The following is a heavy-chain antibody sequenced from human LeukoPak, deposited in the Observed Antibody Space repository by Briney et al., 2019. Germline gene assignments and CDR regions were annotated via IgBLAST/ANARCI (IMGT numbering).Heavy chain of an antibody. CDR2: IIPIFCTA. V-gene: IGHV1-69*05. CDR3: ASGLGELGFDY. J-gene: IGHJ4*02. D-gene: IGHD3-10*01. CDR1: GGTFSSYA. Sequence: SVKVSCKASGGTFSSYAISWVRQAPGQGLEWMGGIIPIFCTANYAQKFQGRVTITTDESTSTAYMELSSLRSEDTAVYYCASGLGELGFDYWGQGTLVTVSS.